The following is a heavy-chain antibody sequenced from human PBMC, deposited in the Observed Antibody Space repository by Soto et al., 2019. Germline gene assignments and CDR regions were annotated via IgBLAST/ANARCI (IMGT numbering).Heavy chain of an antibody. CDR3: ARSVQSSGWDSWYFAL. D-gene: IGHD6-19*01. J-gene: IGHJ2*01. CDR1: AGAISSYY. CDR2: IHYSGST. Sequence: QLQESGPGLVKPSETLSLTCTVSAGAISSYYWSWLRQPPGKGLEWIGYIHYSGSTNYNPSFKSRLTMSVDTSKNQFSLKLRSVTAADTAVYHCARSVQSSGWDSWYFALWGRGTLVTVSS. V-gene: IGHV4-59*01.